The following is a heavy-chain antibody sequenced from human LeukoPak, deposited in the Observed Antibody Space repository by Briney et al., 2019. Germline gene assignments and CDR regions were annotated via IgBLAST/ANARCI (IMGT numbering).Heavy chain of an antibody. D-gene: IGHD2-15*01. CDR3: AKGSTASCYSANDY. J-gene: IGHJ4*02. CDR2: ISGSDGRT. CDR1: GFTFSSYA. Sequence: GGSLRLSCAASGFTFSSYAMTWVRQAPGKGLEWVSVISGSDGRTYYADSVKGRFTISRDNSKNTLFLQMDSLRAEDTALYYCAKGSTASCYSANDYWGQGTLVTVSS. V-gene: IGHV3-23*01.